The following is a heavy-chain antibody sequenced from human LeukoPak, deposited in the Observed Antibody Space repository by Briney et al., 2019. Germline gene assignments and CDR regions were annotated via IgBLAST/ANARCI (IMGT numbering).Heavy chain of an antibody. J-gene: IGHJ4*02. Sequence: PGGSLRLSCAASGFTFSGYGMSWVRQAPGKGLKWVSAISGSGGSTYYAASVTGRITISRDNSKDTLYLQMNSLRAEDTAVYYCAKGVGYCSGGSCQQFDYGGQGTLVTVPS. D-gene: IGHD2-15*01. CDR3: AKGVGYCSGGSCQQFDY. V-gene: IGHV3-23*01. CDR1: GFTFSGYG. CDR2: ISGSGGST.